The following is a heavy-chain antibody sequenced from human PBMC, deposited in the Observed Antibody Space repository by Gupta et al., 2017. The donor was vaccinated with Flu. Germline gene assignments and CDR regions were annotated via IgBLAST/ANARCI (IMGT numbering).Heavy chain of an antibody. J-gene: IGHJ4*02. D-gene: IGHD3-10*01. V-gene: IGHV3-7*01. Sequence: EVQLVESGGGLVQPGGSLRLSCAASVFSFNTYWMNWVRKAPGQGLGWVANINLDGSTTIYVYSLKGRFTVSRDNAKNALYLQMDSLRAEDTAVYFCARNRGYEQFDYWGQGTLVTVSS. CDR1: VFSFNTYW. CDR3: ARNRGYEQFDY. CDR2: INLDGSTT.